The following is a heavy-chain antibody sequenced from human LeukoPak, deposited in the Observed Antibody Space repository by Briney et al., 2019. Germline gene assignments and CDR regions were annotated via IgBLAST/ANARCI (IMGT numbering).Heavy chain of an antibody. CDR1: GFIFSSYG. CDR3: ARSAAGTYY. CDR2: ISYDGSYK. D-gene: IGHD1-1*01. V-gene: IGHV3-30*03. J-gene: IGHJ4*02. Sequence: PGGSLRLSCAASGFIFSSYGMHWVRQAPGKGLEWVAVISYDGSYKYYADSVKGRFTISRDNSMNTLYLQMNSLRAEDTAVYYCARSAAGTYYWGQGTLVTVSS.